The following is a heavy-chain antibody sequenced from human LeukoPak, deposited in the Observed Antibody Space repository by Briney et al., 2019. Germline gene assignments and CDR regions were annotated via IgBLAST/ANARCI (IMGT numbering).Heavy chain of an antibody. D-gene: IGHD3-3*01. CDR1: GGSFSGYY. CDR3: ARARGYTPYPYYFAY. CDR2: INHSGST. Sequence: PSETLSLTCAVYGGSFSGYYWSGVRQPPGKGLEWVGEINHSGSTNYNPSLKSGVTISEDTCKKQFSLKLSSVPAADTAVYYCARARGYTPYPYYFAYWGQGTLVTVSS. J-gene: IGHJ4*02. V-gene: IGHV4-34*01.